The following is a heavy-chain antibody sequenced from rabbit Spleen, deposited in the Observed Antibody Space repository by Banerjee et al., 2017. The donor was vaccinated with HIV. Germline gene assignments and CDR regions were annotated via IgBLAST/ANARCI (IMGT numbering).Heavy chain of an antibody. J-gene: IGHJ4*01. CDR3: ARDRDGSGGYGFDL. Sequence: EESGGDLVKPEGSLTLTCTASGFSFSSSYWICWVRQTPGKGLEWIACIYAGSSDNTDYASWAKGRFTISKTSSTTVTLQMTSLTVADTATYFCARDRDGSGGYGFDLWGPGTLVTVS. D-gene: IGHD1-1*01. V-gene: IGHV1S45*01. CDR1: GFSFSSSYW. CDR2: IYAGSSDNT.